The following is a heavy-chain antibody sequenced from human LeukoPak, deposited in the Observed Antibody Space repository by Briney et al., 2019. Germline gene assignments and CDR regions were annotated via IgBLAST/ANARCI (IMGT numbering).Heavy chain of an antibody. J-gene: IGHJ3*02. CDR2: INHSGST. D-gene: IGHD2-2*02. Sequence: PSETLSLTCAVYGGSFSGYYWSWIRQPPGKGLEWIGEINHSGSTNYNPSLKSRVTISVDTSKNQFSLKLSSVTAADTAVYFCARAYCSSTSCYTDAFDIWGQGTMVTVSS. CDR1: GGSFSGYY. V-gene: IGHV4-34*01. CDR3: ARAYCSSTSCYTDAFDI.